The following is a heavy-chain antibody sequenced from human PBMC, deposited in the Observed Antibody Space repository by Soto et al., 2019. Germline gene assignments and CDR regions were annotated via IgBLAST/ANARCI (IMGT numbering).Heavy chain of an antibody. V-gene: IGHV5-51*01. CDR1: GYTFTNYW. J-gene: IGHJ6*02. CDR2: IYPGDSDT. CDR3: AASIFYYGMDV. Sequence: GESLKISCRGSGYTFTNYWIGWVRQMPGKGPEWMGIIYPGDSDTKYNPSFQGQVTISADKSITTTYLQWSSLKASDTAIYYGAASIFYYGMDVWGQGHTVTVSS.